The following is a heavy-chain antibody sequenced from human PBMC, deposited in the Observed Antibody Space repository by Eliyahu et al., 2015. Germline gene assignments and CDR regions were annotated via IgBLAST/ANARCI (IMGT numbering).Heavy chain of an antibody. V-gene: IGHV3-21*01. Sequence: EVQLVESGGGLVKPGGSLRLSCAASGFTFSSYSMNWVRXAPGKGLEWVSSISSSSSYIYYADSVKGRFTISRDNAKNSLYLQMNSLRAEDTAVYYCASQWELQAFDIWGQGTMVTVSS. D-gene: IGHD1-26*01. CDR3: ASQWELQAFDI. CDR2: ISSSSSYI. J-gene: IGHJ3*02. CDR1: GFTFSSYS.